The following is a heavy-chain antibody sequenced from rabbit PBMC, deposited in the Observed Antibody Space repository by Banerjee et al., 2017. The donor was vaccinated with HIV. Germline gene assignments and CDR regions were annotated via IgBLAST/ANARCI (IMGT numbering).Heavy chain of an antibody. CDR2: INTGSGST. D-gene: IGHD1-1*01. V-gene: IGHV1S45*01. CDR1: GFSFSSSYY. CDR3: ARDSIAYASSGRYSGYNL. Sequence: QEQLEESGGDLVKPEGSLTLTCTVSGFSFSSSYYMSWVRQAPGKGLEWIGHINTGSGSTYYASWAKGRFTISKTSSTTVTLQLTSLTVADTATYFCARDSIAYASSGRYSGYNLWGPGTLVTVS. J-gene: IGHJ4*01.